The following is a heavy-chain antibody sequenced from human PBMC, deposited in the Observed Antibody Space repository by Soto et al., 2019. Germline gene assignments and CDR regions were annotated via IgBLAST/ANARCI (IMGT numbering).Heavy chain of an antibody. CDR3: VKDIGASGAYWYFDL. D-gene: IGHD2-8*02. Sequence: EMQLVESGGGLVQPGRSLRLSCAASGFTFDDFAMHWVRQAPGKGLEWVSGINWNSGDIDYADSVRCRFTISIDNAKNALYLQMNSLRAEDAAFYFCVKDIGASGAYWYFDLWGRGTLVTVSS. J-gene: IGHJ2*01. CDR1: GFTFDDFA. CDR2: INWNSGDI. V-gene: IGHV3-9*01.